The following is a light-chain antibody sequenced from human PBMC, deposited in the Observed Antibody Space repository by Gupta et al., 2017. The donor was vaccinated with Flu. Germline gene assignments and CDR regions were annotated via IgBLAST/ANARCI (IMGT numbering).Light chain of an antibody. J-gene: IGLJ1*01. V-gene: IGLV3-1*01. CDR1: NVGDKF. Sequence: GETSTCTGTGDNVGDKFACWYQQKPGQAPVLVMYKDTKRPSGIPERFSGSKSGHTATLTISGTQAMDEADYYCEARDSTIAGVFGTGTKVTVL. CDR2: KDT. CDR3: EARDSTIAGV.